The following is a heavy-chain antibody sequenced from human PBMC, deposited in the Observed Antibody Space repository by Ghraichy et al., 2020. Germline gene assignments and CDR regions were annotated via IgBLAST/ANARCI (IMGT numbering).Heavy chain of an antibody. D-gene: IGHD7-27*01. CDR1: GFTFSSYA. Sequence: GGSLRLSCAASGFTFSSYAMTWVRQAPGKGLEWVSATSGGGGSTYYADSVKGRFTISRDNSKNTLYLQMNSLRAEDTAVYSCAKVVPWGYFDLWGRGNLVTVTS. CDR2: TSGGGGST. J-gene: IGHJ2*01. CDR3: AKVVPWGYFDL. V-gene: IGHV3-23*01.